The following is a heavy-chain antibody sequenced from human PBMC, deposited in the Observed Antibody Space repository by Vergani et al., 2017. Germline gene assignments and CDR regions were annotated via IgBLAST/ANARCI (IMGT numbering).Heavy chain of an antibody. CDR3: DRDLRFGELXRMGRAGGDGWFDP. V-gene: IGHV4-30-4*08. CDR2: IYYSGST. J-gene: IGHJ5*02. CDR1: GGSISSGDYY. D-gene: IGHD3-10*01. Sequence: QVQLQESGPGLVKPSQTLSLTCTVSGGSISSGDYYWSWIRQPPGKGLEWIGYIYYSGSTYYNSSLKSRVTISVDTSKNQFSLKLSPVTAADTAVYYCDRDLRFGELXRMGRAGGDGWFDPWGQGTLVTVSS.